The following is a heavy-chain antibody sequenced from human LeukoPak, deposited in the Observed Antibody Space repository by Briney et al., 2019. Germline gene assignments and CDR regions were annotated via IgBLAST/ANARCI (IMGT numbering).Heavy chain of an antibody. Sequence: ASVKVSCKGSVGTFISYAISWVRQAPGQGLEWMGGIIPIFGTANYAQKFQGRVTITTDESTSTAYMELSSLRSEDTAVYYCARDSGVWGSYRTSAFDIWGQGTMVTVSS. CDR3: ARDSGVWGSYRTSAFDI. J-gene: IGHJ3*02. CDR1: VGTFISYA. CDR2: IIPIFGTA. D-gene: IGHD3-16*02. V-gene: IGHV1-69*05.